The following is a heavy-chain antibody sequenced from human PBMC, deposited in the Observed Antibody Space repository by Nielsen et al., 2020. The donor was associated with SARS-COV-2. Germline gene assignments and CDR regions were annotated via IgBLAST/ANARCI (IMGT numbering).Heavy chain of an antibody. J-gene: IGHJ4*02. CDR3: AKLTDDAFDY. D-gene: IGHD1-1*01. V-gene: IGHV3-20*04. CDR2: INWNGGST. CDR1: GFTFDDYG. Sequence: GGSLRLSCAASGFTFDDYGMSWVRQAPGKGLEWVSGINWNGGSTGYADSMKGRFTISRDNAKNSLYLQMNSLRAEDTALYYCAKLTDDAFDYWGQGTLVTVSS.